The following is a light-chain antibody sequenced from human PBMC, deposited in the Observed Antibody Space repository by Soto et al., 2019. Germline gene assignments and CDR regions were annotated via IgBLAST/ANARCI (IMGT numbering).Light chain of an antibody. Sequence: QSALTQPASVSGSPGQSITISCTGTSSDVGGYNYVSRYQQHPGKAPKLMIYEVGNRTSGVSHRFSGSKSGNTASLTISGLQAEDEADYYCSSYTTSSTVVFGGGTKLTVL. CDR2: EVG. J-gene: IGLJ2*01. V-gene: IGLV2-14*01. CDR3: SSYTTSSTVV. CDR1: SSDVGGYNY.